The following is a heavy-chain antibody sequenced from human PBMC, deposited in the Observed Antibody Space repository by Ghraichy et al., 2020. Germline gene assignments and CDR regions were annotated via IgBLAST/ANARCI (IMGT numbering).Heavy chain of an antibody. CDR2: IYYSGSP. V-gene: IGHV4-61*01. Sequence: SQTLSLTCTVSGGSVSSGTYYWRWIRQPPGKGMEWIGNIYYSGSPNYNPSLKSRVTMSVDTSKNQFSLKLSSVTAADTAVYYCARDTSRGSSWGFDPWGQGTLVTVSS. CDR3: ARDTSRGSSWGFDP. CDR1: GGSVSSGTYY. D-gene: IGHD6-13*01. J-gene: IGHJ5*02.